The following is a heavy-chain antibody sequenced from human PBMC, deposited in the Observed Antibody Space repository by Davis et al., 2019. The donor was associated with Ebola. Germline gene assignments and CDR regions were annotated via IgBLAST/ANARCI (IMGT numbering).Heavy chain of an antibody. CDR1: GFTSEDRA. D-gene: IGHD1-1*01. CDR3: ARDNYWKLDY. CDR2: ISWNSYGK. J-gene: IGHJ4*02. V-gene: IGHV3-9*02. Sequence: PGGSLRLSCLVSGFTSEDRATHWVRQRPGKGLEWVSGISWNSYGKGYADSVKGRFTISRDNARNSFYLQMNSLRVEDTAVYYCARDNYWKLDYWGQGILVTVSS.